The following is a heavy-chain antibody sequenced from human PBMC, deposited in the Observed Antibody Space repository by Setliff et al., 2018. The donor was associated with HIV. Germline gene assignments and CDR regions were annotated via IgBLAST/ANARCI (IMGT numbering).Heavy chain of an antibody. CDR1: GGSIGGYY. J-gene: IGHJ6*03. V-gene: IGHV4-4*08. D-gene: IGHD1-26*01. CDR3: ARIVRWELVATSTFFYYYMDV. CDR2: IYSGGST. Sequence: PSETLSLTCTVSGGSIGGYYWSWIRQPPGTGLEWLGCIYSGGSTNYNPSLESRVATSVDTSKNQFSLKLSSVTAADTAVYYCARIVRWELVATSTFFYYYMDVWGKGTTVTVSS.